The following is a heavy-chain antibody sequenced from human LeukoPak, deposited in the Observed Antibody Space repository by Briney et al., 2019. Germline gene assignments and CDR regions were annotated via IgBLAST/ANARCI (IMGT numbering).Heavy chain of an antibody. J-gene: IGHJ5*02. V-gene: IGHV4-39*07. D-gene: IGHD3-10*01. CDR3: ARDSVVRGVDQGWFDP. Sequence: ASETLSLTCTISGGSISSISYYWGWIRQPPGKGLEWIGSIYYTGSTYYSPSLKSRVTISVDTSKNQFSLKLSSVTAADTAVYYCARDSVVRGVDQGWFDPWGQGTLVTVSS. CDR2: IYYTGST. CDR1: GGSISSISYY.